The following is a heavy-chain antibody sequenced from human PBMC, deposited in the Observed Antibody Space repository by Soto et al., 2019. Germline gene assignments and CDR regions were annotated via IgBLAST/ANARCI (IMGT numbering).Heavy chain of an antibody. Sequence: GGSLRLSCAASGFTVSSNYMSWVRQAPGKGLEWVSVIYSGGSTYYADSVKGGFTTSRHNSKNTLYLQMNSLIAEDTAVYYCARDNIAAAGSNWFDPWGQGTLVTVSS. J-gene: IGHJ5*02. V-gene: IGHV3-53*04. CDR1: GFTVSSNY. CDR2: IYSGGST. D-gene: IGHD6-13*01. CDR3: ARDNIAAAGSNWFDP.